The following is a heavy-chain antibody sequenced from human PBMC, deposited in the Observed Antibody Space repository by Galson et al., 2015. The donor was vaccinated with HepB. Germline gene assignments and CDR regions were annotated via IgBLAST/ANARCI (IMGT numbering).Heavy chain of an antibody. D-gene: IGHD2-15*01. J-gene: IGHJ2*01. Sequence: SLRLSCAASGFTVSGNYMSWVRQAPGKGLEWVSVIYSGGSTYYADSVKGRFTISRHNSKNTLYLQMNSLRAEDTAVYYCARVTCSSTSCYFGYCSGGSCLQNWYFDLWGRGTLVSVSS. CDR2: IYSGGST. CDR3: ARVTCSSTSCYFGYCSGGSCLQNWYFDL. CDR1: GFTVSGNY. V-gene: IGHV3-53*04.